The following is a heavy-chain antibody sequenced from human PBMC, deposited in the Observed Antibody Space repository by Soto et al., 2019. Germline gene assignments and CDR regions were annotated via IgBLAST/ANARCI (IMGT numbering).Heavy chain of an antibody. V-gene: IGHV1-24*01. CDR1: GYTLTELS. J-gene: IGHJ4*02. CDR3: ATTYSYGPNPFDY. CDR2: FDPEDGET. D-gene: IGHD5-18*01. Sequence: ASAKVSCKVSGYTLTELSMHWVRQAPGKGLEWMGGFDPEDGETIYAQKFQGRVTMTEDTSTDTAYMELSSLRSEDTAVYYCATTYSYGPNPFDYWGQGTLVTVSS.